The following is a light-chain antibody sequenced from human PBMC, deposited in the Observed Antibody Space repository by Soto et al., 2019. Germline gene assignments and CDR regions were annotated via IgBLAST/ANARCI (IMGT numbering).Light chain of an antibody. CDR1: QSVSSNY. CDR3: QHYGSSPPEFT. J-gene: IGKJ3*01. Sequence: EIVLTQSPGNMSLSPGERATLSCRASQSVSSNYLAWYQQRPGQAPRLLIFGASYRAAGIPDRFSGSGSGTDFTLTISRLEPEDFAVYYCQHYGSSPPEFTFGPGTRVDSK. V-gene: IGKV3-20*01. CDR2: GAS.